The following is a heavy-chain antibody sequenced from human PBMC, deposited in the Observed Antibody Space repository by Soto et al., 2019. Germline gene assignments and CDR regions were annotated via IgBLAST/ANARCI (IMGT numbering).Heavy chain of an antibody. D-gene: IGHD2-2*01. V-gene: IGHV3-23*01. CDR3: AKDQRGFSSTARIDY. J-gene: IGHJ4*02. CDR2: ISGSGGST. Sequence: DVQLLESGGGLVQPGGSLRLSCAASGFSFSSYAMSWVRQAPGKGLEWVSSISGSGGSTYHADSVKGRFTISRDNSKNTLYLQMNSLRDADTAVYYCAKDQRGFSSTARIDYWGQGTLVTVSS. CDR1: GFSFSSYA.